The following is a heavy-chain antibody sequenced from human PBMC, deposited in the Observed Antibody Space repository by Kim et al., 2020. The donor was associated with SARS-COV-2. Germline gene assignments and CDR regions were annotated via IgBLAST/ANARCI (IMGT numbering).Heavy chain of an antibody. CDR2: VGGDGGSR. Sequence: GGSLRLSCAASGFTFTNYWIHWVRQIPGKGPVWVSSVGGDGGSRYYADSVKGRFTTSRDNANNMVYLQMNSLRVDDTAIYYCTSIFEYWGRGALVTSSS. V-gene: IGHV3-74*01. CDR1: GFTFTNYW. CDR3: TSIFEY. J-gene: IGHJ4*02. D-gene: IGHD3-3*02.